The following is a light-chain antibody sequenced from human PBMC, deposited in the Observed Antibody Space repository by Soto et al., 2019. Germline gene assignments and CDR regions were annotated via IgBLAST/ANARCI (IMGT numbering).Light chain of an antibody. CDR2: DVT. CDR3: SSYTGSDNLV. CDR1: SSDVGAYNY. J-gene: IGLJ2*01. V-gene: IGLV2-8*01. Sequence: QSVLTQPPSASGSPGQSVTISCTGTSSDVGAYNYVSWYQQHPGKAPKLMIYDVTTRPSGVPDRFSGSKSGNTASLTVSGLQAEDEADYFCSSYTGSDNLVFGGGTKLTVL.